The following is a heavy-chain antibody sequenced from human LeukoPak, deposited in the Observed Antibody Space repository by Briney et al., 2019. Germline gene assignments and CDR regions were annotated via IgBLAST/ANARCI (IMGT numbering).Heavy chain of an antibody. CDR3: ARVVAERHLVAIGDGVGWFDP. Sequence: ASVKVSCKASGGTFSSYAISWVRQAPGQGLEWMGGIIPIFGTANYAQKFQGRVTITADKSTSTAYMELSSLRSEDTAVYYCARVVAERHLVAIGDGVGWFDPWGQGTLVTVSS. J-gene: IGHJ5*02. CDR1: GGTFSSYA. CDR2: IIPIFGTA. V-gene: IGHV1-69*06. D-gene: IGHD5-12*01.